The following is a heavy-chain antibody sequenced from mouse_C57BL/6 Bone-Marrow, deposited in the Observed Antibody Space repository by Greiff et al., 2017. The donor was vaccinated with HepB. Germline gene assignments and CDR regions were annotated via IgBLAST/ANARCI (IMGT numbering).Heavy chain of an antibody. CDR3: ARRVSSYYAMDY. CDR2: IYPRSGNT. D-gene: IGHD1-1*01. V-gene: IGHV1-81*01. J-gene: IGHJ4*01. Sequence: VQLQQSGAELARPGASVKLSCKASGYTFTSYGISWVKQRTGQGLEWIGEIYPRSGNTYYNEKFKGKATLTADKSSSTAYMEIRSLTSEDSAVYFCARRVSSYYAMDYWGQGTSVTVSS. CDR1: GYTFTSYG.